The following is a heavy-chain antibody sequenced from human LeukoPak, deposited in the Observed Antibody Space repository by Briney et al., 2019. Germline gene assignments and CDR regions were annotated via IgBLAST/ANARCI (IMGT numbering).Heavy chain of an antibody. CDR1: GGSISSHY. CDR3: ARGPQAGDSSGYYIGYYYYYYMDV. CDR2: IYYSGST. D-gene: IGHD3-22*01. Sequence: PSETLSLTCTVSGGSISSHYWSWIRQPPGKGLEWIGYIYYSGSTNYNPSLKSRVTISVDTSKNQFSLKLSSVTAADTAVYYCARGPQAGDSSGYYIGYYYYYYMDVWGKGTTVTASS. J-gene: IGHJ6*03. V-gene: IGHV4-59*11.